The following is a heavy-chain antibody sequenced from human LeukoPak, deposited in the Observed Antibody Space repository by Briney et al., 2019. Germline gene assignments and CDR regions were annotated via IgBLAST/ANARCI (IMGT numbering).Heavy chain of an antibody. J-gene: IGHJ4*02. V-gene: IGHV3-48*03. CDR1: GFTFSSYE. D-gene: IGHD6-19*01. CDR3: ARDTQQWLVLYYFDY. CDR2: ISSSGSTI. Sequence: GGSLRLSCAASGFTFSSYEMNWVRQAPGKGLEWVSYISSSGSTIYYADSVKGRFTISRDNSKNTLYLQMNSLRAEDTAVYYCARDTQQWLVLYYFDYWGQGTLVTVSS.